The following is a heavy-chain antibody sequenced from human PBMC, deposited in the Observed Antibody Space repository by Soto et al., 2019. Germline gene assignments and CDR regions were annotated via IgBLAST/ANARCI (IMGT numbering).Heavy chain of an antibody. J-gene: IGHJ3*02. V-gene: IGHV4-61*03. D-gene: IGHD6-13*01. CDR3: ARHISGYLDAYDI. CDR2: TYDGGSA. Sequence: PSETLSLTCTVSGGSISSGDYYWSWIRQPPGKGLEWIGCTYDGGSANYYPSLKSRVTISLDTSKNHFSLKLSSVTAADTAVYYCARHISGYLDAYDIWGQGTMVTVSS. CDR1: GGSISSGDYY.